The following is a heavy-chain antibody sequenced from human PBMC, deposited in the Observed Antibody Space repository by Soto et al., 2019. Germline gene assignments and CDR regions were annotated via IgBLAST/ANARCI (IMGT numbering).Heavy chain of an antibody. CDR2: ISSQNDYI. CDR3: ARGTMGQQWLVRPLDY. Sequence: PGGSLRLSCAASGFTFSNYSMNWVRQAPGKGLEWVSSISSQNDYIYYADSLKGRFTISRDNAKNSLYLQLRSLRAEDTAVYYCARGTMGQQWLVRPLDYWGQGTLVTVSS. J-gene: IGHJ4*02. D-gene: IGHD6-19*01. V-gene: IGHV3-21*01. CDR1: GFTFSNYS.